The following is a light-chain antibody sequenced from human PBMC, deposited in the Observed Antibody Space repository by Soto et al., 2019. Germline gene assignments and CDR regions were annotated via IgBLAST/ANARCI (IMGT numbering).Light chain of an antibody. CDR1: QAIRSW. Sequence: DIQMTQSPPSVSASVGDRVTITCRASQAIRSWLDWYQQKPGKAPNLLIYAASSLQIGVPSRFSGSGSGTDFTLLIISLQPEDSATYYCQQANRSPLTFGGGTRVEIK. V-gene: IGKV1-12*01. CDR2: AAS. CDR3: QQANRSPLT. J-gene: IGKJ4*01.